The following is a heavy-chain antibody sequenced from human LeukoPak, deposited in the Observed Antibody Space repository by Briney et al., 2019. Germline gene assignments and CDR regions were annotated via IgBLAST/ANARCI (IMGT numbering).Heavy chain of an antibody. D-gene: IGHD6-13*01. Sequence: GGSLRLSCAASGFTFSSYWMHWVRQAPGKGLVWVSRIFSDGSSTSYADSVKGRFTISRDNAKNTLYLQMNSLRAEDTAVYYCARPIAAASTGWFDPWGQGTLVTVSS. V-gene: IGHV3-74*01. CDR3: ARPIAAASTGWFDP. CDR2: IFSDGSST. J-gene: IGHJ5*02. CDR1: GFTFSSYW.